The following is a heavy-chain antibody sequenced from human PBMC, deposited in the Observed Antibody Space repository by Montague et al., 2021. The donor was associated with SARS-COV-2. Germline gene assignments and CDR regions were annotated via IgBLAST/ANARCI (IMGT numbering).Heavy chain of an antibody. V-gene: IGHV4-34*01. D-gene: IGHD2-2*02. CDR1: GGSFSGYY. Sequence: ETLSLTCAVYGGSFSGYYWSWIRQPPGKGLEWIGEINHSGGTNYNPSLKSRVTISVDTSKNQFSLKLSSVTAADAAVYYCASLTLGYCSSTSCYSDWFDPWGQGTLVTVSS. CDR2: INHSGGT. J-gene: IGHJ5*02. CDR3: ASLTLGYCSSTSCYSDWFDP.